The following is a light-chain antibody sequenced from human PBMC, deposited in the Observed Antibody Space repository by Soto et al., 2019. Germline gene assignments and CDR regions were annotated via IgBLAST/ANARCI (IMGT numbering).Light chain of an antibody. CDR2: GIS. J-gene: IGKJ4*01. CDR3: QRYGSSGPT. Sequence: ETSLTHSQGTRCCPSGGKDTLSCRASRLLICAAFAWYQRNPGQAPRLLIYGISNRATGIPDRFSGSGSGTDFTLTISSLEPEDFAVYFCQRYGSSGPTFGGGTKVEIK. CDR1: RLLICAA. V-gene: IGKV3-20*01.